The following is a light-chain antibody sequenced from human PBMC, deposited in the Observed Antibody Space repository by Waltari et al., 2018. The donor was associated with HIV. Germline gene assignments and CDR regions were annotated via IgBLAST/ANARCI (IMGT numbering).Light chain of an antibody. V-gene: IGLV3-21*04. CDR1: NIGSKT. Sequence: SYVVSQPPSVSVAPGKTAAIPCAGNNIGSKTVHWYQQKPGQAPVLVIYYDSDRPSGIPERFSDSSSGNTATLTISRVEAGDEADYYCQVWDSSTDHVIFGRGTKLTVL. J-gene: IGLJ2*01. CDR2: YDS. CDR3: QVWDSSTDHVI.